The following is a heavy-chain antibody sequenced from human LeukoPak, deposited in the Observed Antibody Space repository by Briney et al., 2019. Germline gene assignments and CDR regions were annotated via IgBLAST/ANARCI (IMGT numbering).Heavy chain of an antibody. J-gene: IGHJ4*02. CDR2: INPSGGST. V-gene: IGHV1-46*01. CDR3: ASGSSSWLFDY. D-gene: IGHD6-13*01. CDR1: GGTFSSHA. Sequence: GASVKVSCKASGGTFSSHAMSWVRQAPGQGLEWMGIINPSGGSTSYAQKFQGRVTMTRDTSTSTVYMELSSLRSEDTAVYYCASGSSSWLFDYWGQGTLVTVSS.